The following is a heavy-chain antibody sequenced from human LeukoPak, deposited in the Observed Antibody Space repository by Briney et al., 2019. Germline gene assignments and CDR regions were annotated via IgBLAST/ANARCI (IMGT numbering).Heavy chain of an antibody. J-gene: IGHJ4*02. CDR2: INHSGST. CDR3: ARGPFFWSGYKTLDY. V-gene: IGHV4-34*01. CDR1: GGSFSGYY. D-gene: IGHD3-3*01. Sequence: SGTLSLTCAVYGGSFSGYYWSWIRQPPGKGLEWIGEINHSGSTNYNPSLKSRVTISVDTSKNQFSLKLSSVTAADTAVYYCARGPFFWSGYKTLDYWGQGTLVTVSS.